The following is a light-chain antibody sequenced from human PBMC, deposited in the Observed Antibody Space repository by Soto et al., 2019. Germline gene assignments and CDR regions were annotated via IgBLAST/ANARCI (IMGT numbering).Light chain of an antibody. CDR3: QQYGTSPRT. V-gene: IGKV3-20*01. Sequence: EIVLTQSPGTLSLSPGERATLSCRASQSVSSNYLAWYQQKPGQAPRLLIYGASSRATGIPDRFSGSGSGTDFTLTISRLGPEDFAVYYCQQYGTSPRTFGQGTKVEIQ. CDR1: QSVSSNY. J-gene: IGKJ1*01. CDR2: GAS.